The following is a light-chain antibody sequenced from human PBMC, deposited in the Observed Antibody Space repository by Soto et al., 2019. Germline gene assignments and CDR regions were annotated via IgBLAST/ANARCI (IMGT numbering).Light chain of an antibody. CDR3: AAWDDSLNAWV. J-gene: IGLJ3*02. V-gene: IGLV1-44*01. CDR2: NNN. Sequence: QLVLTQPPSASGTPGQRVTISCSGSSSNIGSNTVNWYQQLPGTAPKLLIHNNNQRPSGVPDRFSGSKSGTSASLANSGLRSEDEAHYYCAAWDDSLNAWVFGGGTKLTVL. CDR1: SSNIGSNT.